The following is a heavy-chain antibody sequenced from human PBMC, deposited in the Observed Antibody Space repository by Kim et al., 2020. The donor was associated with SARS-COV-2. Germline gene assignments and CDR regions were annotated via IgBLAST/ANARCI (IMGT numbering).Heavy chain of an antibody. CDR1: GFTFSSYG. D-gene: IGHD3-10*01. CDR3: AKDRHWHSYGSGSDHYG. Sequence: GGSLRLSCAASGFTFSSYGMHWVRQAPGKGLEWVAVISYDGSNKYYADSVKGRFTISRDNSKNTLYLQMNSLRAADTAVYDCAKDRHWHSYGSGSDHYG. V-gene: IGHV3-30*18. CDR2: ISYDGSNK. J-gene: IGHJ6*01.